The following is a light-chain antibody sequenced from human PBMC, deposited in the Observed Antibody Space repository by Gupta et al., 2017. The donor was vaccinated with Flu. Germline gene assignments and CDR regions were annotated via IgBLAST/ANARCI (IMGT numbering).Light chain of an antibody. CDR1: KLGDKY. CDR3: QAWDSSTEV. J-gene: IGLJ1*01. V-gene: IGLV3-1*01. CDR2: QDS. Sequence: SYELPQPPSVSVSPGQTASITCSGDKLGDKYACWYQQKPGQSPVLVIYQDSKRPSGTPERFSGSNLGNTATLTISGTQARDEADYYCQAWDSSTEVFGTGTKVTVL.